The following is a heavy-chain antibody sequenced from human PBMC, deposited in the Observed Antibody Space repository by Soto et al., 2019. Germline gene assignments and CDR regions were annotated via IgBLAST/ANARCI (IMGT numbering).Heavy chain of an antibody. J-gene: IGHJ6*03. CDR1: GDSVSSNSAA. Sequence: LSQTLSLTCAISGDSVSSNSAAWNWIRQSPSRGLEWLGRTYYRSKWYNDYAVSVKSRITINPDTSKNQFSLQLNSVTPEDTAVYYCARDRYNWNDDYYYLDVWGKGTTVTVSS. D-gene: IGHD1-1*01. CDR2: TYYRSKWYN. V-gene: IGHV6-1*01. CDR3: ARDRYNWNDDYYYLDV.